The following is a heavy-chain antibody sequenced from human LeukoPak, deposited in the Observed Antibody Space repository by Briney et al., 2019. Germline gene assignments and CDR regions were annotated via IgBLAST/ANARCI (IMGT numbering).Heavy chain of an antibody. CDR2: ISGSGGLT. D-gene: IGHD3-16*02. V-gene: IGHV3-23*01. J-gene: IGHJ3*02. CDR3: AKGYCDYICGSYRSDAFDI. CDR1: GFPFNSYV. Sequence: GGSLRLSCAASGFPFNSYVMTWVRQAPGKGLEWVSVISGSGGLTYHADSVKGRFTVSRDNSKNTLYLQMNSLRAEDTAVYSCAKGYCDYICGSYRSDAFDIWGQGTMVTVSS.